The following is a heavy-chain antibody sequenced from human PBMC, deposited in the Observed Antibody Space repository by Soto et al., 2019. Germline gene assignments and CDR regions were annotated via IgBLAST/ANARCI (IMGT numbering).Heavy chain of an antibody. V-gene: IGHV1-24*01. D-gene: IGHD6-13*01. CDR2: FDPEGGEA. CDR3: ARDSRKYSSSWYYDY. Sequence: ASVKVSCKISGHTLTEFSIHWVRQAPGKGLEWMGGFDPEGGEAIYAQKWHGRVTVTEDTVTDTAYMELSGLKSDDTAVYYCARDSRKYSSSWYYDYWGQGTLVTVSS. CDR1: GHTLTEFS. J-gene: IGHJ4*02.